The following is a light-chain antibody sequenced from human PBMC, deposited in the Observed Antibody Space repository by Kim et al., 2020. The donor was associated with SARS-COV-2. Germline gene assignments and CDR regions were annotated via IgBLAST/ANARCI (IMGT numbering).Light chain of an antibody. CDR2: DAS. V-gene: IGKV3-11*01. Sequence: PGQRDTLSCRASQSVDNFLACYQQKTGHAPRLLISDASNRATGILARFSGSGSVTDFTITISRLEPEDFAVYYCQHRGGWPPTFTFGPGTKGDIK. J-gene: IGKJ3*01. CDR3: QHRGGWPPTFT. CDR1: QSVDNF.